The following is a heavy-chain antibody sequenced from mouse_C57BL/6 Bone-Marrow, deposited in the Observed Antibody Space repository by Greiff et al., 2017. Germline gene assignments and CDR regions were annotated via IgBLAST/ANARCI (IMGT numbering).Heavy chain of an antibody. D-gene: IGHD1-1*01. Sequence: QVQLQQPGAELVKPGASVKLSCKASGYTFTSYWMHWVKQRPGQGLEWIGMILPNSGSTNYNEKFKSKATLTVDKSSSTAYMQLSRLTSEDSAVYYCARPYYGSSYGYFDVWGTGTTVTVSS. J-gene: IGHJ1*03. CDR3: ARPYYGSSYGYFDV. CDR1: GYTFTSYW. V-gene: IGHV1-64*01. CDR2: ILPNSGST.